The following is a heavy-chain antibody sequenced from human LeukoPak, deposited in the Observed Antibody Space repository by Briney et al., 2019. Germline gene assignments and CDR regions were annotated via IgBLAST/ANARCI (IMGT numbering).Heavy chain of an antibody. J-gene: IGHJ4*02. CDR3: ARDNDSGDPPHFDY. CDR1: GGTFSSYA. Sequence: SVKVSCKASGGTFSSYAISWVRQAPGQGLEWMGGIIPIFGTANYAQKFQGRVTITADKSTSTAYMELSSLRSEDTAVYYCARDNDSGDPPHFDYWGQGTLVTVSS. V-gene: IGHV1-69*06. D-gene: IGHD3-10*01. CDR2: IIPIFGTA.